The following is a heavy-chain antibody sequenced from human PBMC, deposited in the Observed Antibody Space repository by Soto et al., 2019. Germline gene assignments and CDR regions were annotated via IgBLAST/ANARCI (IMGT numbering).Heavy chain of an antibody. CDR1: GGTFSSYT. V-gene: IGHV1-69*02. CDR2: IIPILGIA. D-gene: IGHD2-2*01. CDR3: ATSPVPAAMCFDI. Sequence: QVQLVQSGAGVKKPGSSVKVSCKATGGTFSSYTISWVRQAPGQGLEWMGRIIPILGIANYAQKFQSRVTITADKSTSTAYMELSSLRSEDTAVYYCATSPVPAAMCFDIWGQETMVPVSS. J-gene: IGHJ3*02.